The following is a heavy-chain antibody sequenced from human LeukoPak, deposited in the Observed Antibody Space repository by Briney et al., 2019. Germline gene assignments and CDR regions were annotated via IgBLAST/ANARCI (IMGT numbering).Heavy chain of an antibody. CDR2: ISSGSSFI. CDR3: VRDQGGERWFDP. CDR1: GFTFGSYA. V-gene: IGHV3-21*01. J-gene: IGHJ5*02. D-gene: IGHD3-16*01. Sequence: GGSLRLSCVGSGFTFGSYAMNWVRQAPGKGLEWVSSISSGSSFIYYADSVKGRFTIARDNAKNSLYLQMNSLRPEDTAIYYCVRDQGGERWFDPWGQGTLVTVSS.